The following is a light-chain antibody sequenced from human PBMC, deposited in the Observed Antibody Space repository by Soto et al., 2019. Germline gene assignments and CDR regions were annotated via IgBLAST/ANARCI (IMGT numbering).Light chain of an antibody. V-gene: IGKV3-15*01. CDR1: QNVYNN. Sequence: EIVMTQSPATLSVSPGEGATLSCKASQNVYNNLAWYQQRPGQPPRLLIYDASTRATGISARFSGSGYGTEFTFTFSSLRSEVFAVYFCQQCRTGPLTFGGGTKVDIK. CDR3: QQCRTGPLT. J-gene: IGKJ4*01. CDR2: DAS.